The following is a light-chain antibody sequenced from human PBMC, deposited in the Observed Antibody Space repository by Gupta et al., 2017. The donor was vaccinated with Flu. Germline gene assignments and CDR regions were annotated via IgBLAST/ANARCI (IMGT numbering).Light chain of an antibody. CDR1: RSNIGSNT. V-gene: IGLV1-44*01. CDR2: DNN. CDR3: AAWDDNLNGVV. J-gene: IGLJ2*01. Sequence: QSVVTQPPSASGTPGQRVTISCFGSRSNIGSNTVNWYQQFPGTPPQLLISDNNQRPSGVPDRFSGSKSGTSASLAISGLQSEDEADYYCAAWDDNLNGVVFGGGTKLTVL.